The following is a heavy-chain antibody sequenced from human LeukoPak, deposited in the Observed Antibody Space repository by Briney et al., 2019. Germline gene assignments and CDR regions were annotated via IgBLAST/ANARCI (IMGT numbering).Heavy chain of an antibody. V-gene: IGHV4-30-2*01. CDR1: GGSISSGGYS. CDR3: ARGLDAGDFDY. Sequence: SETLSPTCAVSGGSISSGGYSWSWIRQPPGKGLEWIGYIYHSGSTYYNPSLKSRVTVSVDRSKNQVSLKLSSVTAADAAVYYCARGLDAGDFDYWGQGTLVTVSS. CDR2: IYHSGST. D-gene: IGHD1-14*01. J-gene: IGHJ4*02.